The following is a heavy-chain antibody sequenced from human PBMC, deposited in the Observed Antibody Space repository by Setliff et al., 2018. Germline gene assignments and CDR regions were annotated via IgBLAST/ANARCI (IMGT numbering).Heavy chain of an antibody. CDR2: IYPGDPET. CDR3: ARGYDSGGWNY. Sequence: GESLKISCKGSGYSFSTHWIGWVRQMPGKGLEWMAMIYPGDPETRYSPSFQGQVSISVDRSISTAHLQWDSLKASDTAMYYCARGYDSGGWNYWGQGTLVTVSS. CDR1: GYSFSTHW. V-gene: IGHV5-51*01. D-gene: IGHD3-22*01. J-gene: IGHJ4*02.